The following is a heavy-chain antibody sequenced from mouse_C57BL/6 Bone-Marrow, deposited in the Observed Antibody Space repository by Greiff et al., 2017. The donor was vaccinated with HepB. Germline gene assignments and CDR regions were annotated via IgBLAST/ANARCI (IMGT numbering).Heavy chain of an antibody. D-gene: IGHD1-1*01. J-gene: IGHJ4*01. CDR1: GYTFTDHT. Sequence: QVQLQQSDAELVKPGASVKISCKVSGYTFTDHTIHWMKQRPEQGLEWIGYIYTRDGSTKYNEKFKGKATLTADKSSSTAYMQLNSLTSEDSAVYCCARCWYYGSTDYAMDYWGQGTSVTVSS. CDR3: ARCWYYGSTDYAMDY. V-gene: IGHV1-78*01. CDR2: IYTRDGST.